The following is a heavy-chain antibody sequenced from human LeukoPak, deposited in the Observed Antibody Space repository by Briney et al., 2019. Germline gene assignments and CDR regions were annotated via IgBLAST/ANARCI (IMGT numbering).Heavy chain of an antibody. V-gene: IGHV3-23*01. CDR2: ISGSGGST. D-gene: IGHD3-10*01. J-gene: IGHJ4*02. Sequence: GGSLRLSCAASGFTFSSYAMSWVRQAPGKGLEWVSAISGSGGSTYYADSVKGRFTISRDNSKNTLYLQMNSLRAEDTAVYYCTSRRITMVRGVIPPFDYWGQGTLVTVSS. CDR1: GFTFSSYA. CDR3: TSRRITMVRGVIPPFDY.